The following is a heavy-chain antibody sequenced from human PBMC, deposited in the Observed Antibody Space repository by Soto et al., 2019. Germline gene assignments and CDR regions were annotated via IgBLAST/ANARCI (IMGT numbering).Heavy chain of an antibody. D-gene: IGHD6-13*01. CDR1: GFTFSSYA. J-gene: IGHJ4*02. CDR3: AREEGIAAGGFDY. V-gene: IGHV3-30-3*01. Sequence: AGGSLRLSCAASGFTFSSYAMHWVRQAPGKGLEWVAVISYDGSNKYYADSVKGRFTISRDNSKNTLYLQMNSLRAEDTAVYYCAREEGIAAGGFDYWGQGTLVTVSS. CDR2: ISYDGSNK.